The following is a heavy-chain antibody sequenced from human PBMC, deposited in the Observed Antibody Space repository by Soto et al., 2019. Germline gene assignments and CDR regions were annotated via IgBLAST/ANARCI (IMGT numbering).Heavy chain of an antibody. CDR3: AKSGGGTLDYYYGMDV. J-gene: IGHJ6*02. D-gene: IGHD1-1*01. CDR2: ISGSGGST. V-gene: IGHV3-23*01. Sequence: GGSLRLSCAASGFTFSSYAMSWVRQAPGKGLEWVSAISGSGGSTYYADSVKGRFTISRDNSKNTLYLQMNSLRAEDTAVYYCAKSGGGTLDYYYGMDVWGQGTTVTVSS. CDR1: GFTFSSYA.